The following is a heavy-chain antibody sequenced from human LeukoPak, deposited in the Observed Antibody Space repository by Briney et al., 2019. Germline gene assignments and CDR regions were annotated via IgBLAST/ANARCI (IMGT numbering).Heavy chain of an antibody. CDR3: ARPYLAAAALDS. J-gene: IGHJ4*02. Sequence: GGSLRLSCAASGFTFSSYAMHWVRQAPGKGLEWVAVISYDGSNKYYADSVKGRFTISRDNSKNTLYLQMNSLRAEDTAVYYCARPYLAAAALDSWGQGTLVTVSS. CDR2: ISYDGSNK. V-gene: IGHV3-30-3*01. CDR1: GFTFSSYA. D-gene: IGHD6-13*01.